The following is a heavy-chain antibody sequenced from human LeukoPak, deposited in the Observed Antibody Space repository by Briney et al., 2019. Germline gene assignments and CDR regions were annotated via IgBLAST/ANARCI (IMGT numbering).Heavy chain of an antibody. CDR3: ATVGRVLRFLEWSMDV. Sequence: ASVKVSCKASGYTFTSYGISWVRQAPGQGLEWMGWISAYNGNTNYAQKLQGRVTMTTDTSTSTAYMELRSLRSDDTAVYYCATVGRVLRFLEWSMDVWGKGTTVTVSS. D-gene: IGHD3-3*01. V-gene: IGHV1-18*01. CDR2: ISAYNGNT. CDR1: GYTFTSYG. J-gene: IGHJ6*04.